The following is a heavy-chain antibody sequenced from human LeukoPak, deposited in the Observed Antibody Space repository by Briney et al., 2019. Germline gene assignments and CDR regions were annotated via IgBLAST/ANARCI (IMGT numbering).Heavy chain of an antibody. D-gene: IGHD1-1*01. CDR2: IYPGESDT. J-gene: IGHJ4*02. CDR1: GYSFTSYW. Sequence: GESLKISCKGSGYSFTSYWIGWVRQIPRKGLDWIGFIYPGESDTRYSPSFQCQVTISAYKSISTAYLQWSSLKASDTAMYYCARMERNPGPGDYWGQGTLVTVSS. CDR3: ARMERNPGPGDY. V-gene: IGHV5-51*01.